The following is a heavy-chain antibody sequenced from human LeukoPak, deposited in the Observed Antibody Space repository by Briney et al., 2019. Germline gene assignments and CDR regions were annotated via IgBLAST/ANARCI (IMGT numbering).Heavy chain of an antibody. Sequence: ASVTVSCKSFGYTFSSYGMDWLRQAPGQGLEWMGWISAYNGNTNYAQRLQDRVPMTTDTSTSTAYMELRSLTSDDTAMYYCARCHGYYDSEGAFDYWGQGTLVTVSS. CDR1: GYTFSSYG. CDR3: ARCHGYYDSEGAFDY. V-gene: IGHV1-18*01. J-gene: IGHJ4*02. D-gene: IGHD3-10*01. CDR2: ISAYNGNT.